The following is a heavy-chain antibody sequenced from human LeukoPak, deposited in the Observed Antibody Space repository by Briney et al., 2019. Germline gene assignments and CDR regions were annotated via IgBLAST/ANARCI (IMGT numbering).Heavy chain of an antibody. V-gene: IGHV1-18*01. CDR1: GYTFSNYG. CDR2: IRGDNGNT. CDR3: ARVDLLTGYYFFDY. J-gene: IGHJ4*02. D-gene: IGHD3-9*01. Sequence: ASVKVCCKASGYTFSNYGISWVRQAPGQGLEWVGWIRGDNGNTNYAQKLQGRVTMTTDTSTSTAYMELRSLGSDETAVYYCARVDLLTGYYFFDYWGQGTLVTVSS.